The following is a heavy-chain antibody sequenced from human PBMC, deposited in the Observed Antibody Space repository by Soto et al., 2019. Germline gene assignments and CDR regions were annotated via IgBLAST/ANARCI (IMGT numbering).Heavy chain of an antibody. J-gene: IGHJ6*03. CDR1: GYTFTSYG. CDR2: ISAYNGNT. Sequence: GASVKVSCKASGYTFTSYGISWVRQAPGQGLEWMGWISAYNGNTNYAQKLQGRVTMTTDTSTSTAYMELRSLRSDDTAVYYCAGGSSYKLSGYYYMDVWGKGTTVTVSS. V-gene: IGHV1-18*01. CDR3: AGGSSYKLSGYYYMDV. D-gene: IGHD4-4*01.